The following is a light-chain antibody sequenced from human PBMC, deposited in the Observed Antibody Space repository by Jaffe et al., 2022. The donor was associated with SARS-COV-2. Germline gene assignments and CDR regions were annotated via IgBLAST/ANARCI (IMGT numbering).Light chain of an antibody. CDR1: RIGGKS. V-gene: IGLV3-21*02. CDR2: DDS. Sequence: SYELTQPPSVSVAPGQTARITCAGERIGGKSVHWYQQKPGQAPVLVVYDDSARPSGIPDRFSGSNSGSTATLTISRVAAGDEADYYCQVWAGSSDHVVFGGGTELTVL. CDR3: QVWAGSSDHVV. J-gene: IGLJ2*01.